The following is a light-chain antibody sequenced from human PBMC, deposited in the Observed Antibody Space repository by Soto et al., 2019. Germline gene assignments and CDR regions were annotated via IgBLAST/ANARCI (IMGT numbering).Light chain of an antibody. V-gene: IGLV1-40*01. CDR3: QSYDNSLNEWV. CDR1: ASSIAARYD. Sequence: QSVLTQPPSVSGAPGQRVTISCTGTASSIAARYDVHWYQQIPGTAPKLPISGNNNRPSGVPDRFSASKSGISASLAITGLQADDEADYYCQSYDNSLNEWVFGGGTKLTVL. CDR2: GNN. J-gene: IGLJ3*02.